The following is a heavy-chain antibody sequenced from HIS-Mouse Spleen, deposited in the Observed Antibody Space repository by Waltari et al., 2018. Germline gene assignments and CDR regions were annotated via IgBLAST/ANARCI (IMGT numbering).Heavy chain of an antibody. CDR1: GFRFSSYG. V-gene: IGHV3-30*18. Sequence: QVQLVESGGGVVQPGRSLSLSCAASGFRFSSYGMHWVRQAPGKGLEWVAVISYDGSNKYYADSVKGRFTISRDNSKNTLYLQMNSLRAEDTAVYYCAKDKHHAFDYWGQGTLVTVSS. CDR3: AKDKHHAFDY. CDR2: ISYDGSNK. J-gene: IGHJ4*02.